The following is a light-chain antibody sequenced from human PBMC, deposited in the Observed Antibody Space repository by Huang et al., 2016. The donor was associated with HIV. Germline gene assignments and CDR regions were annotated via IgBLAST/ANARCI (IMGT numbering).Light chain of an antibody. CDR2: CAS. CDR3: QQYYSTLLT. V-gene: IGKV4-1*01. CDR1: QSVLYSSNNKNY. Sequence: DIVMTQSPDSLAVSLGERATINCKSSQSVLYSSNNKNYLAWYQQKPGQPPKLLIYCASTRESGVPDRFSGSGSGTDFTLTISSLQAEDVAVYYCQQYYSTLLTFGGGTKVEIK. J-gene: IGKJ4*01.